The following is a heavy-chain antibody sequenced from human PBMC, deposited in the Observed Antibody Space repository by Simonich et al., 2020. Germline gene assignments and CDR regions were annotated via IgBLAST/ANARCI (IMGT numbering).Heavy chain of an antibody. V-gene: IGHV1-2*02. D-gene: IGHD7-27*01. CDR3: AMGALTGDYYYMDV. CDR2: VNPHSGGK. J-gene: IGHJ6*03. CDR1: GYTFTGYY. Sequence: QVQLVQSGAEVKKPGASVKVSCKASGYTFTGYYMHWVRQAPGQGLEWVGWVNPHSGGKNNAQKFKGRVNMTRDTSISTAYMELSRLRSDDTAVYYCAMGALTGDYYYMDVWGKGTTVTVSS.